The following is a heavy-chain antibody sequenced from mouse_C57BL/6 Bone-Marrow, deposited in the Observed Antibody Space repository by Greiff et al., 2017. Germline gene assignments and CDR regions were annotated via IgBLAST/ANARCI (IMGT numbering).Heavy chain of an antibody. CDR2: INPYNGGT. CDR1: GYTFTDYY. J-gene: IGHJ3*01. CDR3: ASGGSSFFAY. D-gene: IGHD1-1*01. Sequence: VQLQQSGPVLVKPGASVKMSCKASGYTFTDYYMNWVKQSHGKSLEWIGVINPYNGGTSYNQKFKGKATLTVDKSSSTAYMELNSLTSEDSAVXYCASGGSSFFAYWGKGTLVTVSA. V-gene: IGHV1-19*01.